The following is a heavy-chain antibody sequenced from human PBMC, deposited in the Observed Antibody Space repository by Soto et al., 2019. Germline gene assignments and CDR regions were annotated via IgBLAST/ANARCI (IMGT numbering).Heavy chain of an antibody. CDR2: ISYDGSNK. V-gene: IGHV3-30*18. D-gene: IGHD6-19*01. J-gene: IGHJ4*02. CDR3: AKGAVAGTGGDY. Sequence: VGSLRLSCAASGFTFSSYGMHWVRQAPGKGLEWVAVISYDGSNKYYADSVKGRFTISRDNSKNTLYLQMNSLRAEDTAVYYCAKGAVAGTGGDYWGQGTLVTVSS. CDR1: GFTFSSYG.